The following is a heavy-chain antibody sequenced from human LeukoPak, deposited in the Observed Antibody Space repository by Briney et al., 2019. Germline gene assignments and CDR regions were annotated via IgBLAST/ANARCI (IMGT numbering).Heavy chain of an antibody. V-gene: IGHV3-30*02. CDR3: AKDILGYCSSTSCLNDY. D-gene: IGHD2-2*01. J-gene: IGHJ4*02. CDR2: IRYDGSNK. CDR1: GFTFSSYG. Sequence: PGGSLRLSCAASGFTFSSYGMHWVRQAPGKGLEWVAFIRYDGSNKYYADSVKGRFTISRDNSKNTLYLQMNSLRAEDTAVYYCAKDILGYCSSTSCLNDYWGQGTLVTVSS.